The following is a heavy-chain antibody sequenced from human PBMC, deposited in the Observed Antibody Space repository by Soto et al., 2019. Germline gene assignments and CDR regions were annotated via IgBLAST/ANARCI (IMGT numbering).Heavy chain of an antibody. J-gene: IGHJ6*02. V-gene: IGHV3-23*01. Sequence: EVQLLESGGGLVQPGGSLRLSCAASGFTFSSYAMSWVRQAPGKGLEWVSAISGSGGSTYYADSVKGRFTISRDNSKNTLYLQMNSLRSEDTAVYYCAKGLAVAGTLMYYYYYGMDVSGQGTTVTDSS. D-gene: IGHD6-19*01. CDR2: ISGSGGST. CDR1: GFTFSSYA. CDR3: AKGLAVAGTLMYYYYYGMDV.